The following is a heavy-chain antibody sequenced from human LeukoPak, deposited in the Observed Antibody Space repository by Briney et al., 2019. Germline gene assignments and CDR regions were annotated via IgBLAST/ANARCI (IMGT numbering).Heavy chain of an antibody. D-gene: IGHD4-17*01. Sequence: PSETLSLTCAVYGGSFSGYYWSWIRQPPGKGLEWIGEINHSGSTNYNPSLKSRVTISVDKSKNQFSLKLSSVTAADTAVYYCARDRAANYGPHRHFDYWGQGTLVTVSS. CDR1: GGSFSGYY. J-gene: IGHJ4*02. CDR2: INHSGST. CDR3: ARDRAANYGPHRHFDY. V-gene: IGHV4-34*01.